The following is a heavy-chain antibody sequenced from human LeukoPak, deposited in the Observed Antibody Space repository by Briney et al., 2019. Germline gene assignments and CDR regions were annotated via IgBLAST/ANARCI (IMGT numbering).Heavy chain of an antibody. V-gene: IGHV3-23*01. Sequence: QPGGSLRLSCAASGFWFSNYGMNWIRQAPGKGLEWDSVVSGNGAETYYADSVKGRFTVSRDNSKNTVYLQMNSLRADDTAVYYCAKRDGPYFFDYWGQGTPVTVSS. CDR2: VSGNGAET. CDR1: GFWFSNYG. CDR3: AKRDGPYFFDY. J-gene: IGHJ4*02.